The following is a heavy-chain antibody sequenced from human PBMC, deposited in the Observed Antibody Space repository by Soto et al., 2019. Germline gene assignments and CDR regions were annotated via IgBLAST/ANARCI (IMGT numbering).Heavy chain of an antibody. V-gene: IGHV3-9*01. D-gene: IGHD6-13*01. Sequence: EVQLVESGGGLVQPGRSLRLSCAASGFTFDDYAMHWVRQAPGKGLERVSGISWNSGSIGYADSVKGRFTISRDNAKNSLYLQMNSLRAEDTALYYCAKDSSRSWYLMDYYYYYMDVWGKGTTVTVSS. CDR2: ISWNSGSI. CDR1: GFTFDDYA. CDR3: AKDSSRSWYLMDYYYYYMDV. J-gene: IGHJ6*03.